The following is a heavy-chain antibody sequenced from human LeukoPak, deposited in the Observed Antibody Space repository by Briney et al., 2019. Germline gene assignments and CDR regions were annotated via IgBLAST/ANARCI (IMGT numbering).Heavy chain of an antibody. CDR2: SSGIGGGP. J-gene: IGHJ4*02. D-gene: IGHD3-10*01. V-gene: IGHV3-23*01. Sequence: GGSLRLSCAASGFTFSKYAMSWVRQAPGKGLNWVSGSSGIGGGPYYPDSVKGRFTISRDNFKKTLYLQMNRLRADDKAVYYCARDRDGTGNYPLDYRGQGTLVIVSS. CDR3: ARDRDGTGNYPLDY. CDR1: GFTFSKYA.